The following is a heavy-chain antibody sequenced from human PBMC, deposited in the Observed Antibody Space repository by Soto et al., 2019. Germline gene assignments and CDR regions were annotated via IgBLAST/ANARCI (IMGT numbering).Heavy chain of an antibody. J-gene: IGHJ6*02. V-gene: IGHV1-8*01. CDR1: GYTFSDFD. D-gene: IGHD3-16*01. Sequence: QAHLEQSGAEVKRPGASVKVSCKASGYTFSDFDINWLRQASGQGPEWMGWMNAKSGDTFFAQRFQGKVNMTWDTSLSTAYMEVGSLTSDDTAMYYCARGNPFNYAGLDVGGQGTTVAVSS. CDR2: MNAKSGDT. CDR3: ARGNPFNYAGLDV.